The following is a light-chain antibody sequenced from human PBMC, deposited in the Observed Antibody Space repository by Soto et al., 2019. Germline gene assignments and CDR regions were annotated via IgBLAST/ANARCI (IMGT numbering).Light chain of an antibody. V-gene: IGKV3-20*01. CDR3: LHYGGSPLT. J-gene: IGKJ5*01. Sequence: EIVLTQSPATLSSFPGDRVTLSCRASQYINTRLAWYQHRPGQAPRLLIYQTSIRAAGIPDRFSGSGSGTDFTLTIGRLEPGDFAVYYCLHYGGSPLTFGQGTRLEI. CDR2: QTS. CDR1: QYINTR.